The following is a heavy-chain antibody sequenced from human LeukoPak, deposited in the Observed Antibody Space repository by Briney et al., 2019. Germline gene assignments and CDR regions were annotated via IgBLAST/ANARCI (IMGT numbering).Heavy chain of an antibody. D-gene: IGHD3-3*01. CDR2: ISSTGYTT. J-gene: IGHJ4*02. V-gene: IGHV3-48*03. CDR3: ARADAYWSGYHFDH. CDR1: GFPFGDYE. Sequence: GGSLRLSCAASGFPFGDYEMHWVRQAPGKGLEWVSHISSTGYTTFYADSVKGRFTISRDNAKNSLHLQMNSLGVEDTAVYYCARADAYWSGYHFDHWGQGTLVTVSS.